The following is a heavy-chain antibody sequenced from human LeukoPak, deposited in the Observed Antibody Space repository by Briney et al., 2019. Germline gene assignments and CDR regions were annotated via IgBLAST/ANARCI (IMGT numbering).Heavy chain of an antibody. Sequence: PSETLSLTCTVSGGSISSYYWSWIRQPPGGGLEWIGYIYYSGSTNYNPSLKSRVTISVDTSKNQFSLKLSSVTAADTAVYYCARDRGAGAVVGNFDYWGQGTLVTVSS. CDR3: ARDRGAGAVVGNFDY. D-gene: IGHD6-19*01. CDR2: IYYSGST. J-gene: IGHJ4*02. CDR1: GGSISSYY. V-gene: IGHV4-59*01.